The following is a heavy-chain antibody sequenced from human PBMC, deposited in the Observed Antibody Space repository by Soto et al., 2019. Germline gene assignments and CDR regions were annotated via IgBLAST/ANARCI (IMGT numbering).Heavy chain of an antibody. CDR1: GGTFSSYT. V-gene: IGHV1-69*08. Sequence: QVQLVQSGAEVKKPGSSVKVSCKASGGTFSSYTISWVRQAPGQGLEWMGRIIPILGLANYAQKFQGRVTITANKSTSTAYMELSSLRSEDTAVYYGARDGPYCSSTSCYPADVGGGWFDPWGQGTLVTVSS. D-gene: IGHD2-2*01. CDR3: ARDGPYCSSTSCYPADVGGGWFDP. J-gene: IGHJ5*02. CDR2: IIPILGLA.